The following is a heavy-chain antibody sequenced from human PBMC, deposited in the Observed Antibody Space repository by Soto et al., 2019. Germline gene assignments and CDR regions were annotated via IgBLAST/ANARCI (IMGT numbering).Heavy chain of an antibody. CDR3: THLMSRAQD. V-gene: IGHV3-33*01. CDR2: IWYDGSNK. D-gene: IGHD6-6*01. CDR1: GFTFSSYG. J-gene: IGHJ4*02. Sequence: QVQLVESGGGVVQPGRSLRLSCAASGFTFSSYGMHWVRQAPGKGLEWVAVIWYDGSNKYYADSVKGRFTISRDNSKNTLYLQMNSLRAEDTAVYYCTHLMSRAQDWGQRTLVTVSS.